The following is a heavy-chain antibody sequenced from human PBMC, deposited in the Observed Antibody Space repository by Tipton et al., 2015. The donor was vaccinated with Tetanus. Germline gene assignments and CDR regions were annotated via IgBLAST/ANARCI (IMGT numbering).Heavy chain of an antibody. CDR1: GFTFANYA. Sequence: SLRLSCAASGFTFANYAMSWVRQAPGKGLEWVSVIYSGGTTYYAGSVKDRFTISRDISKNTVDLQMNSLGVEDTAVYFCARDGYSSGYFDYWGQGSLVTVSS. CDR2: IYSGGTT. V-gene: IGHV3-66*01. CDR3: ARDGYSSGYFDY. D-gene: IGHD3-22*01. J-gene: IGHJ4*02.